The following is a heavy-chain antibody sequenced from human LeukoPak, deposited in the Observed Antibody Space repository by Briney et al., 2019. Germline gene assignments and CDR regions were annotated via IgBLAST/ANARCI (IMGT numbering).Heavy chain of an antibody. CDR3: ARDTIPYMGSALDY. CDR2: ISSSGSTI. V-gene: IGHV3-48*03. J-gene: IGHJ4*02. D-gene: IGHD6-25*01. CDR1: GFTFSSYE. Sequence: SGGSLRLSCAASGFTFSSYEMNWVRQAPGKGLEWGSYISSSGSTIYYADSVKGRFTISRDNAKNSLYLQMNSLRAEDTAVYYCARDTIPYMGSALDYWGQGTLVTVSS.